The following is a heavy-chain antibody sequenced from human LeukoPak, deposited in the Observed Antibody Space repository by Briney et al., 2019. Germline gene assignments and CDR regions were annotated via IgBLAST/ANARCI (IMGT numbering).Heavy chain of an antibody. CDR3: AKDSRYGSGSYPRDYYYGMDV. Sequence: GGSLRLSCAASGFTFDDYAMHWVRHAPGKGLEWVSLISGDGGSTYYADSVKGRFTISRDNSKNSLYLQMNSLRTEDTALYYCAKDSRYGSGSYPRDYYYGMDVWGQGTTVTVSS. V-gene: IGHV3-43*02. CDR2: ISGDGGST. D-gene: IGHD3-10*01. J-gene: IGHJ6*02. CDR1: GFTFDDYA.